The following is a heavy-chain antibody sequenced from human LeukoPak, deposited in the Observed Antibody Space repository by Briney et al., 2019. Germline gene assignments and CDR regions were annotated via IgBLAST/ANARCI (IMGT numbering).Heavy chain of an antibody. CDR1: GFTFSSYW. D-gene: IGHD4-17*01. J-gene: IGHJ3*02. CDR3: ASGGTVTTDVDAFDI. CDR2: IKKDGSEK. V-gene: IGHV3-7*01. Sequence: GGSLRLSCAASGFTFSSYWMSWVRQAPGKGLEWVANIKKDGSEKYYVDSVKGRFTISRDNAKNSLYLQMNSLRAEDTAVYYCASGGTVTTDVDAFDIWGQGTMVTVSS.